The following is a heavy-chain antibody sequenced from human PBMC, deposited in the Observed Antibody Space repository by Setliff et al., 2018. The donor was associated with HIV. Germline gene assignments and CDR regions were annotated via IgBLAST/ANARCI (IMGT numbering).Heavy chain of an antibody. V-gene: IGHV4-38-2*02. CDR3: AREAAHCSGDTCQFTFDS. CDR2: IYHSGST. J-gene: IGHJ4*02. Sequence: PSETLSLTCAVSGYSISSSGYYWGWIRQPPGKGLEWIGSIYHSGSTYYNPSLKSRVTISVDTSKNQFSLKLTSVTAADTAVYYCAREAAHCSGDTCQFTFDSWGQGTLVTVSS. D-gene: IGHD2-15*01. CDR1: GYSISSSGYY.